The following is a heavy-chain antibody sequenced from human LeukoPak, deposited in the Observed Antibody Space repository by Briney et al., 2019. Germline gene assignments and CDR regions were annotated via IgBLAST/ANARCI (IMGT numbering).Heavy chain of an antibody. V-gene: IGHV3-74*01. Sequence: GGSLRLSCAAPGFTFSSFWMHWVRQAPGKGLVWVSRINSDGSITTYADSVKGRFTISRDNSKNTLYLQMNSLRAEDTAVYYCAKDPDPGIAAAGTGVYFDYWGQGTLVTVSS. CDR3: AKDPDPGIAAAGTGVYFDY. CDR2: INSDGSIT. D-gene: IGHD6-13*01. CDR1: GFTFSSFW. J-gene: IGHJ4*02.